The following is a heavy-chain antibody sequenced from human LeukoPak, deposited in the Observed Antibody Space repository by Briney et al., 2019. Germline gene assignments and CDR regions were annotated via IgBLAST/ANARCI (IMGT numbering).Heavy chain of an antibody. CDR1: GFTFSSYE. CDR3: ARDYKYAFDN. V-gene: IGHV3-21*01. Sequence: GGSLRLSCAASGFTFSSYEMNWVRQAPGKGLEWVSSISSSSSYIYYADSVKGRFTISRDNAKNSLFLQMNSLRVEDTAVYYCARDYKYAFDNWGQGTLVTVSS. J-gene: IGHJ4*02. CDR2: ISSSSSYI. D-gene: IGHD5-24*01.